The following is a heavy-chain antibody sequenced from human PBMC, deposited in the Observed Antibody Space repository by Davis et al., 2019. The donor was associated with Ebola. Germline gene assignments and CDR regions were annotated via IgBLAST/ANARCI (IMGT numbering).Heavy chain of an antibody. J-gene: IGHJ3*02. Sequence: PGGSLRLSCAASGFTFNSYEMNWVRQAPGKGLEWVSYISSSGSTIYYADSVKGRFTISRDNAKNSLYLQMNSLRAEDTAVYYCAREGTGPGRAFDIWGQGTMVTVSS. CDR1: GFTFNSYE. D-gene: IGHD1-26*01. CDR3: AREGTGPGRAFDI. V-gene: IGHV3-48*03. CDR2: ISSSGSTI.